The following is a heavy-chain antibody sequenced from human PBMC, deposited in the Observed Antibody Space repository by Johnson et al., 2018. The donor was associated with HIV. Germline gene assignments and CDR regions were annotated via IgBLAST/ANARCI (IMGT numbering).Heavy chain of an antibody. CDR2: IRYDGSNK. CDR1: GFTFSSYG. V-gene: IGHV3-33*08. J-gene: IGHJ3*02. D-gene: IGHD3-22*01. CDR3: ARHYYDSSGYSLDAFDI. Sequence: QVQLVESGGGVVQPGRSLRLSCAASGFTFSSYGMHWVRQAPGKGLEWVAFIRYDGSNKYYTDSVKGRFTISRDNSKNTLYLQMNSLRAEDTAMYYCARHYYDSSGYSLDAFDIWGQGTMVTVSS.